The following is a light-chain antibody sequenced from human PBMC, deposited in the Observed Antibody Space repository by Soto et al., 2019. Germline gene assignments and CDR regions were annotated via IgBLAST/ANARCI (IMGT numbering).Light chain of an antibody. Sequence: DIQLTQSPSTLSASVGDRVTITCRASQSVSSWLAWYQQKPGKAPKLLIYKASTLESGVPSRFSGSASGTECTLTLSSLHPDDFATDFFHQHNNYPLTFGGGTKVEIK. CDR3: HQHNNYPLT. J-gene: IGKJ4*01. CDR2: KAS. V-gene: IGKV1-5*03. CDR1: QSVSSW.